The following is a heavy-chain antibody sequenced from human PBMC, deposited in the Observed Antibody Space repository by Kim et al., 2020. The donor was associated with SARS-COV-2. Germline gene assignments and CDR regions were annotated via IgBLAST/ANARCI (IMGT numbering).Heavy chain of an antibody. CDR2: IYPGDSDT. Sequence: GESLKISCKGSGYSFTSYWIGWVRQMPGKGLEWMGIIYPGDSDTRYSPSFQGQVTISADKSISTAYLQWSSLKASDTAMYYCARHSGVLRYQLGGMDVWGQGTTVTVSS. CDR1: GYSFTSYW. V-gene: IGHV5-51*01. D-gene: IGHD2-2*01. J-gene: IGHJ6*02. CDR3: ARHSGVLRYQLGGMDV.